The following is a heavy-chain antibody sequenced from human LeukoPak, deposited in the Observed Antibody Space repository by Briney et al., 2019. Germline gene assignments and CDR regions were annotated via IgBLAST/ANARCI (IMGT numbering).Heavy chain of an antibody. V-gene: IGHV4-61*02. CDR2: ISTSGNT. CDR1: GGSITSGFYY. D-gene: IGHD6-19*01. CDR3: AKGAGPPWFDP. Sequence: SQTLSLTCTVSGGSITSGFYYWSWIRQPAGKGLEWIGRISTSGNTNYNPSLKTPVTISVDTSKNQFSLKLSSVTAADTAVYYCAKGAGPPWFDPWGQGTLVTVSS. J-gene: IGHJ5*02.